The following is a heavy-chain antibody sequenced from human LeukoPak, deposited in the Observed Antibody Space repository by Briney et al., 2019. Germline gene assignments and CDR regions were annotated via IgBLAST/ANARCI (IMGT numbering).Heavy chain of an antibody. Sequence: SETLSPTCTVSGGSISSSSYYWGWLRQPPGKGLEWIGSIYYSGSTYYTPSLKSRVTISVDTSKNQFSLKLSSVTAADTAVYYCAREGRDDDSSGYFVDYWGQGTLVTVSS. CDR3: AREGRDDDSSGYFVDY. CDR1: GGSISSSSYY. D-gene: IGHD3-22*01. J-gene: IGHJ4*02. CDR2: IYYSGST. V-gene: IGHV4-39*07.